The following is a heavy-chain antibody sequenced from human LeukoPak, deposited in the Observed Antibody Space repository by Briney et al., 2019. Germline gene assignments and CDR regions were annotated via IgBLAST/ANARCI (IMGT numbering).Heavy chain of an antibody. CDR1: GFTFSNHG. Sequence: AESLTLSCVAAGFTFSNHGMSWVRQAQGEGLEWDSSISGGGCRTYYADSVEDRFTISRDNSKNTLYLQMNSLRAEDTAVYYCSKYDGEATNLYLDYWGQGTLVTESS. CDR2: ISGGGCRT. V-gene: IGHV3-23*01. J-gene: IGHJ4*02. CDR3: SKYDGEATNLYLDY. D-gene: IGHD1-14*01.